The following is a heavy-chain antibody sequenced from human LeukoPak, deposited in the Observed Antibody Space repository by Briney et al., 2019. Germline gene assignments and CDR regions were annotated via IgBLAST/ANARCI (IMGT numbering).Heavy chain of an antibody. CDR3: ARGGEEFDWQSNYFDY. J-gene: IGHJ4*02. D-gene: IGHD3-9*01. CDR2: IYSGGST. V-gene: IGHV3-53*01. Sequence: GVSLRLPCAASGFTVSSNYMRGVRQAPGKGLEGVTVIYSGGSTYYADSVKGRFTLSRENSKNTLYIQMNSQRADDTAVYYGARGGEEFDWQSNYFDYWGQGTLVTVSS. CDR1: GFTVSSNY.